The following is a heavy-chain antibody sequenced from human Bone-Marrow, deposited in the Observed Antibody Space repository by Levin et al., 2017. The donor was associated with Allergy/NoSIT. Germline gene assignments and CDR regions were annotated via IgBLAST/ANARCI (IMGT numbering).Heavy chain of an antibody. J-gene: IGHJ3*02. V-gene: IGHV4-31*03. CDR3: ARGSPTVTTPDDAFDI. D-gene: IGHD4-17*01. CDR2: IYSRGSP. Sequence: LRLSCLVSGGSISSGGSYWSWIRQHPGKGLEFIGYIYSRGSPYYHPSLKSRVTISLDTSKNQFSLKLSSVTAADTAVYYCARGSPTVTTPDDAFDIWGHGTMVTVSS. CDR1: GGSISSGGSY.